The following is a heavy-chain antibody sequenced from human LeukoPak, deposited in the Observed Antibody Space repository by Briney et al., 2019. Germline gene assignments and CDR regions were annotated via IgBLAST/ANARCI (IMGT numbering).Heavy chain of an antibody. CDR1: GITFSSFW. V-gene: IGHV4-34*01. J-gene: IGHJ5*02. CDR2: INHSGST. D-gene: IGHD3-10*01. Sequence: GSLRLSCAASGITFSSFWMSWIRQPPGKGLEWIGEINHSGSTNYNPSLKSRVTISVDTSKNQFSLKLSSVTAADTAVYYCARRKVRGVIITARFDPWGQGTLVTVSS. CDR3: ARRKVRGVIITARFDP.